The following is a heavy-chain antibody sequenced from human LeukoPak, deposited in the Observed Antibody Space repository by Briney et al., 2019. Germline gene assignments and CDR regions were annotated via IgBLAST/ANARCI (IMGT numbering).Heavy chain of an antibody. CDR1: GGSISTYY. J-gene: IGHJ4*02. CDR3: ARHEDRNWYFDH. CDR2: IFDSGST. V-gene: IGHV4-59*01. D-gene: IGHD1-1*01. Sequence: SETLSLTCTVSGGSISTYYWNWIRQPPGKGLEWIGCIFDSGSTNYNPSLKSRVTISVDTSKNQLSLKLSSVTAADTAVYYCARHEDRNWYFDHWGQGTLVTVSS.